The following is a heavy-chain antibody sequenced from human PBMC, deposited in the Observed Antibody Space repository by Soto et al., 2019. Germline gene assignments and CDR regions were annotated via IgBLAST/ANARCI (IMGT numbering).Heavy chain of an antibody. CDR2: IKSKTDGGTT. CDR1: GGNLRNVW. J-gene: IGHJ4*02. Sequence: GGSLRLSCAVSGGNLRNVWMNWVRKAPGKGPEWVGRIKSKTDGGTTDYAAPVKGRFTISRDDSENTLYLQMNSLKIEDTAVYYCSHGYYQYFNSWGQGTLVTVSS. D-gene: IGHD5-18*01. CDR3: SHGYYQYFNS. V-gene: IGHV3-15*07.